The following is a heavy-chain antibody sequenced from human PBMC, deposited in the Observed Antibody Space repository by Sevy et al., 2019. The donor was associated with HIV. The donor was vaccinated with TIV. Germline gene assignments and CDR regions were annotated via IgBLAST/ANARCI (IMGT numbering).Heavy chain of an antibody. Sequence: GGALRLTCAASGFSLSNYAMSWVRQAPGKGLEWISTKTGSAGVTYYADTVKGVFTISRDNSKNTLFLQMNSLRAEDTALYYCAKGRIPSIGTLGPFDSWGQGTLVTVSS. CDR3: AKGRIPSIGTLGPFDS. V-gene: IGHV3-23*01. CDR1: GFSLSNYA. D-gene: IGHD6-6*01. CDR2: KTGSAGVT. J-gene: IGHJ4*02.